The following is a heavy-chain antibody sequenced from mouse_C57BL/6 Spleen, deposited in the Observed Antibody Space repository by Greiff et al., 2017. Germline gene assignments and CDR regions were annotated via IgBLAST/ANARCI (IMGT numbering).Heavy chain of an antibody. CDR1: GYTFTDYY. V-gene: IGHV1-76*01. J-gene: IGHJ2*01. Sequence: QVQLKQSGAELVRPGASVKLSCKASGYTFTDYYINWVKQRPGQGLEWIARIYPGSGNTYYNEKFKGKATLTAEKSSSTAYMQLSSLTSEDSAVYVCARGDLVNYFDYWVQGTTLTVSS. CDR3: ARGDLVNYFDY. D-gene: IGHD2-13*01. CDR2: IYPGSGNT.